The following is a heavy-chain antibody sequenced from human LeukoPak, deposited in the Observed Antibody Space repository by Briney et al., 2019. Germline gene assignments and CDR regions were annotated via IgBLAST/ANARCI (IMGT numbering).Heavy chain of an antibody. CDR1: GYSISSGYY. V-gene: IGHV4-38-2*02. J-gene: IGHJ5*02. CDR3: ARSINWFDP. CDR2: IYHSGST. Sequence: SETLSLTCTVSGYSISSGYYWGWIRQPPGKGLEWIGSIYHSGSTYYNPSLKSRVTISVDTSKNQFSLKLSSVTAADTAVYYCARSINWFDPWGQGTLVTVS. D-gene: IGHD3-9*01.